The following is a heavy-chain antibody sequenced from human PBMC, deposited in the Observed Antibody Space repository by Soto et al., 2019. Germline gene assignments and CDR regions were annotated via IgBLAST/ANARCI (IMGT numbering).Heavy chain of an antibody. Sequence: ASVKVSCKASGYTFTSYDINWVRQATGQGLEWMGWMNPNSGNTGYAQKFQGRVTMTRNTSISTAYMELSSLRSEDTAVYYCARVYNAGIRYFDSWYFDYWGQGTLVTVSS. J-gene: IGHJ4*02. CDR1: GYTFTSYD. CDR3: ARVYNAGIRYFDSWYFDY. D-gene: IGHD3-9*01. CDR2: MNPNSGNT. V-gene: IGHV1-8*01.